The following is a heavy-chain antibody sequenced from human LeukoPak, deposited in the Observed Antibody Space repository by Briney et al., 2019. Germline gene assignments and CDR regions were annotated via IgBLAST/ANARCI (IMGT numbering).Heavy chain of an antibody. J-gene: IGHJ4*02. D-gene: IGHD5-12*01. CDR1: GASISSSSYY. CDR3: ARHIPGLPLPLYSDF. V-gene: IGHV4-39*01. Sequence: SETLSLTCTVSGASISSSSYYWGSIRQPPGKGLEWVGSMSYSGSTYYHPSLKSRVTISVDTCKNQFSLKMSSVTAADTAVYYCARHIPGLPLPLYSDFWGQGTLVTVSS. CDR2: MSYSGST.